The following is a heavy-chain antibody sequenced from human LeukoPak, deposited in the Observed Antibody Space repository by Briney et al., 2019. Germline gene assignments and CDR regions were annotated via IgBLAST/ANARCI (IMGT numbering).Heavy chain of an antibody. D-gene: IGHD6-13*01. V-gene: IGHV1-18*01. CDR3: ARGIAAAGTDAFDI. Sequence: ASVKVSCKASGYTFTSYGISWVRQAPGQGLEWMGWISAYNGNTNYAQKLQGRVTMTTDTSTSTAYMELSRLRSDDTAVYYCARGIAAAGTDAFDIWGQGTMVTVSS. CDR2: ISAYNGNT. J-gene: IGHJ3*02. CDR1: GYTFTSYG.